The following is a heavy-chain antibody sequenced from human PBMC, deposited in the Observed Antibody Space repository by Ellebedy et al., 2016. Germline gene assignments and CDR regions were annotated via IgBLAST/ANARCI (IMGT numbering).Heavy chain of an antibody. CDR3: ARHLGSSSSYFDY. V-gene: IGHV5-51*01. CDR1: GYSFTSYW. CDR2: IYPGDSDT. Sequence: GGSLRLSXKGSGYSFTSYWIGWVRQMPGKGLEWMGIIYPGDSDTRYSPSFQGQVTISADKSISTAYLQWSSLKASDTAMYYCARHLGSSSSYFDYWGQGTLVTVSS. D-gene: IGHD6-6*01. J-gene: IGHJ4*02.